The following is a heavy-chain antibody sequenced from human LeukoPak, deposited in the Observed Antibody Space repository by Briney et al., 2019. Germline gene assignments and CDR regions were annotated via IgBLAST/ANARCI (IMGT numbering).Heavy chain of an antibody. CDR3: ARDLVYSSPPAGMDV. Sequence: SVKVSCKASGGTFSSYAISWVRQAPRQGLEWMGGIIPIFGTANYAQKFQGRVTITADESTSTAYMELSSLRSEDTAVYYCARDLVYSSPPAGMDVWGQGTTVTVSS. J-gene: IGHJ6*02. CDR2: IIPIFGTA. V-gene: IGHV1-69*13. CDR1: GGTFSSYA. D-gene: IGHD6-13*01.